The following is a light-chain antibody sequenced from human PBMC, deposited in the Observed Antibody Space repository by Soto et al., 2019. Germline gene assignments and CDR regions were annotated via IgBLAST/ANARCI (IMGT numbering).Light chain of an antibody. Sequence: EIELTQSPGTLSLSPGERATLSCRASQSVSSSYLAWYQQKPGQAPSLLIYSASSRATGIPDRFSGSGSGTDFTLTISRLEPEDFAVYYCQQYASPAWTFGQGTKVEIK. V-gene: IGKV3-20*01. J-gene: IGKJ1*01. CDR3: QQYASPAWT. CDR1: QSVSSSY. CDR2: SAS.